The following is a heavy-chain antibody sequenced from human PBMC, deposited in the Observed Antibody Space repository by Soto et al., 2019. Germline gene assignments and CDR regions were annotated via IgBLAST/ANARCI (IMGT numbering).Heavy chain of an antibody. Sequence: QVQLVESGGGVVQPGRSLRLSCAASGFTFSSYGLHWVRQAPGKGLEWVAVISYDGSNKYYADSVKGRFTISRYNSKNTLYLQMNSLRAEDTAVYYCAKDKEGSYDFWSGYYINYGMDVWGHGTTVTVSS. J-gene: IGHJ6*02. CDR3: AKDKEGSYDFWSGYYINYGMDV. CDR1: GFTFSSYG. V-gene: IGHV3-30*18. D-gene: IGHD3-3*01. CDR2: ISYDGSNK.